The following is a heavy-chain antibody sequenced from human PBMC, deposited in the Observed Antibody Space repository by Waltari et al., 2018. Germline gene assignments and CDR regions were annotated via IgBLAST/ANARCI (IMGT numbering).Heavy chain of an antibody. CDR2: IYSGGST. CDR1: GFTFSSYA. D-gene: IGHD3-10*01. J-gene: IGHJ4*02. Sequence: EVQLLESGGGLVQPGGSLRLSCAASGFTFSSYAMSWVRQAPGKGLEWVSVIYSGGSTYYADSVKGRFTISRYNSKNTLYLQMNSLRAEDTAVYYCAKDLVLTTKVYWGQGTLVTV. V-gene: IGHV3-23*03. CDR3: AKDLVLTTKVY.